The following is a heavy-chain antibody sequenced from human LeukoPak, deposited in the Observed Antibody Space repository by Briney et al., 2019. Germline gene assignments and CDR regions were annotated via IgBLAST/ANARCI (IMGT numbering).Heavy chain of an antibody. D-gene: IGHD3-9*01. CDR3: ARDHDVLRYFDWLSAYYMDV. CDR2: IYHSGST. V-gene: IGHV4-38-2*02. Sequence: SETLSLTCTVSGYSISSGYYWGWIRQPPGKGLEWIGSIYHSGSTYHNPSLKSRVTISVDTSKNQFSLKLSSVTAADTAVYYCARDHDVLRYFDWLSAYYMDVWGKGTTVTVSS. J-gene: IGHJ6*03. CDR1: GYSISSGYY.